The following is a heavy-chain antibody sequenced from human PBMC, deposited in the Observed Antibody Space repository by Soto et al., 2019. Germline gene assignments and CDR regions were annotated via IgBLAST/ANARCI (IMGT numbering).Heavy chain of an antibody. J-gene: IGHJ4*02. V-gene: IGHV4-4*07. D-gene: IGHD5-12*01. Sequence: LSLTCTVSGGSINTFYWSWVRQPAGKGLEWIGRIFSSGSTSFNPSLESRVAMSVDTSKNHFSLNLSSVTAADMAVYYCAREGSYSAYNFAHGIQLWSLDFWGQGALVTISS. CDR1: GGSINTFY. CDR2: IFSSGST. CDR3: AREGSYSAYNFAHGIQLWSLDF.